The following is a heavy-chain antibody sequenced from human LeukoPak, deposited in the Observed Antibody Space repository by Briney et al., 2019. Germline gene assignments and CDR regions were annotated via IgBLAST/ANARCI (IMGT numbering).Heavy chain of an antibody. D-gene: IGHD3-10*01. Sequence: GGSLRLSCAASGFTFSSDWMHWVRQAPGKGLVWVSRINSDGTTTYADSVKGRFTISRDNAKNTLYLQMNRLRAEDTALYYCASAYYYRLPDWGQGTLVTVSS. V-gene: IGHV3-74*01. CDR2: INSDGTT. CDR3: ASAYYYRLPD. CDR1: GFTFSSDW. J-gene: IGHJ4*02.